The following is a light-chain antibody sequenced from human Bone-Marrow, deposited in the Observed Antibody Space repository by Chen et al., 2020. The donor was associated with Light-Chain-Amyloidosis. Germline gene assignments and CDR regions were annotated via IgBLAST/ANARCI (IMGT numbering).Light chain of an antibody. CDR3: SSYTITSTLV. J-gene: IGLJ1*01. CDR1: SSDVGGDNH. Sequence: QSALTQPASVSGSPGQSITISCTGTSSDVGGDNHVSWYQQHPDKAPKLMIYEVTNRPSWVPDRFSCSTSDNTASLTLSELQAEGEADYFCSSYTITSTLVFGSGTRVTVL. V-gene: IGLV2-14*01. CDR2: EVT.